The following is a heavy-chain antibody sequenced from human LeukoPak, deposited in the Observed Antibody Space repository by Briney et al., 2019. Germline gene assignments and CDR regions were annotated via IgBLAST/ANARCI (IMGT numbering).Heavy chain of an antibody. D-gene: IGHD2-15*01. CDR2: INHSGST. V-gene: IGHV4-39*07. CDR1: GGSISSSGYY. J-gene: IGHJ6*02. Sequence: SETLSLTCTVSGGSISSSGYYWSWIRQPPGKGLEWIGEINHSGSTNYNPSLKSRVTISVDTSKNQFSLKLSSVTAADTAVYYCARVSLGYCGGGSCYYYYGMDVWGQGTTVTVSS. CDR3: ARVSLGYCGGGSCYYYYGMDV.